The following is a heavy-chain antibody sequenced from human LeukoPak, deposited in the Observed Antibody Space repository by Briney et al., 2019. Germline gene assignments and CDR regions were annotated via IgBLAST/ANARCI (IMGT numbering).Heavy chain of an antibody. CDR2: IYYSGST. D-gene: IGHD4/OR15-4a*01. V-gene: IGHV4-59*08. CDR1: GGSIINYY. CDR3: ARPNTHYYYDY. Sequence: SETLSLTCTVSGGSIINYYWSWIRQPPGKGLEWIGYIYYSGSTDYNPSLKNRVTISLDTSKNQFSLKLNSVTAADTAMYYCARPNTHYYYDYWGQGTLVTVSS. J-gene: IGHJ4*02.